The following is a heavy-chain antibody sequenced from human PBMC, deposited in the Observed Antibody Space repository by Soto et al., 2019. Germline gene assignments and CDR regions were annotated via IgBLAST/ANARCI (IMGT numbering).Heavy chain of an antibody. D-gene: IGHD3-22*01. CDR2: ISAYNGNT. V-gene: IGHV1-18*01. Sequence: ASVKVSCKASGYTFTSYGISWVRQAPGQGLEWMGWISAYNGNTNYAQKLQGRVTMTTDTSTSTAYMELRSLRSDDTAVYCCARSKYYYDSSGAFDIWGQGTMVTVSS. CDR1: GYTFTSYG. CDR3: ARSKYYYDSSGAFDI. J-gene: IGHJ3*02.